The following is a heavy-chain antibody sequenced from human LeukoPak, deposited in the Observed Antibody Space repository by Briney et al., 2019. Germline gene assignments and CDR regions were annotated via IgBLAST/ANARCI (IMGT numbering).Heavy chain of an antibody. CDR1: GFTVSNNY. Sequence: GGSLRLSCAASGFTVSNNYMNWVRQAPGKGLEWVSVIFSSGRTYYAESVEGRFTISRESSTKALYHQMNSLRAEDTAVYYSAFSGPGFGEFRGLDYWGQGTLVTVSS. D-gene: IGHD3-10*01. J-gene: IGHJ4*02. V-gene: IGHV3-53*01. CDR2: IFSSGRT. CDR3: AFSGPGFGEFRGLDY.